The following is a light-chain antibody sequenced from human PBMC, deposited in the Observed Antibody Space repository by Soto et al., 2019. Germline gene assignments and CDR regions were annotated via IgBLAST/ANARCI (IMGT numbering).Light chain of an antibody. Sequence: QSALTQPPSASGSPGQSVAISCTGTSSDVGGYNYVSWYQQHPGKAPKLMIYEVNKRPSGVPDRSSGSKSGNTASLTVSGLQAEDEADYYCSSYAGSSNVFGTGTKLTVL. CDR1: SSDVGGYNY. V-gene: IGLV2-8*01. CDR2: EVN. CDR3: SSYAGSSNV. J-gene: IGLJ1*01.